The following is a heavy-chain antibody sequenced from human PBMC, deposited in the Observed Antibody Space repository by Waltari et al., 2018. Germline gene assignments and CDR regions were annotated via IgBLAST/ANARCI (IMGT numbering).Heavy chain of an antibody. D-gene: IGHD4-4*01. CDR2: ISSSGYYK. V-gene: IGHV3-21*02. J-gene: IGHJ4*02. CDR3: ARGGSNYELDS. CDR1: GFIFRGNT. Sequence: EVQLVESGGGLVKPGGSLRLACEVSGFIFRGNTMNWVRRAPGKGLEWISSISSSGYYKNYAESVKGRFTISRDSAKNSLFLQMNSLRAEDTAIYYCARGGSNYELDSWGQGTLVSVSA.